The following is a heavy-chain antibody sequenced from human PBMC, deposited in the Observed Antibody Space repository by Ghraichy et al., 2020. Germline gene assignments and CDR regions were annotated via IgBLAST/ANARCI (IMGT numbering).Heavy chain of an antibody. D-gene: IGHD3-16*01. CDR3: AWLPRF. CDR2: IYSGGNS. CDR1: GFTVSNNF. V-gene: IGHV3-53*01. Sequence: GGSLRLSCAASGFTVSNNFMTWVRQAPGKGLEWVSLIYSGGNSYYADSVKGRSTISRDSSKNTLYLQMNSLRAEDTAVNYCAWLPRFWGQGTQVTVSS. J-gene: IGHJ4*02.